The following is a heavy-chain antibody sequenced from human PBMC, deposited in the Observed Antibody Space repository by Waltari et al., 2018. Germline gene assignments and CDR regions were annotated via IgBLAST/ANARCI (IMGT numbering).Heavy chain of an antibody. J-gene: IGHJ4*02. CDR3: ARGVKQQLGIDY. Sequence: QVQLQESGPGLVKPSQTLSLTCTVSGGSISSGSYYWSWIRQHAGKGLEWIGRIYTSGSTNYNPSLKSRVTISVDTSKNQFSLKLSSVTAADTAVYYCARGVKQQLGIDYWGQGTLVTVSS. CDR2: IYTSGST. V-gene: IGHV4-61*02. D-gene: IGHD6-13*01. CDR1: GGSISSGSYY.